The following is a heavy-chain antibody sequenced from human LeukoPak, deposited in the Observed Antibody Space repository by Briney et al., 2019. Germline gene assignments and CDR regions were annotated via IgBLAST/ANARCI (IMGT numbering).Heavy chain of an antibody. J-gene: IGHJ6*02. CDR3: ACSCSSPRNYFYGMDV. Sequence: GGSLRLSCAASGFTLSSFWMSWVRQTPGKGLEWVANIKQDGRERYYVDSVKGRFTISRDNSKDTLYLQMNSLRAEDTAVYYCACSCSSPRNYFYGMDVWGQGTTVTVSS. CDR2: IKQDGRER. V-gene: IGHV3-7*01. CDR1: GFTLSSFW. D-gene: IGHD6-13*01.